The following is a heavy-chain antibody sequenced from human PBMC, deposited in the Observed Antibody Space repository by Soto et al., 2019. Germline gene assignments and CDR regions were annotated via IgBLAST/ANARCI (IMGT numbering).Heavy chain of an antibody. J-gene: IGHJ6*03. CDR1: GYTFTSYD. V-gene: IGHV1-8*01. Sequence: ASVTVSCQAAGYTFTSYDINWVRQATGQGLEWMGWMNPNSGNTGYAQKFQGRVTMTRNTSISTAYMELSSLRSEDTAVYYCARGPGSWYYYYMDVWGKGTTVTVSS. CDR2: MNPNSGNT. D-gene: IGHD6-13*01. CDR3: ARGPGSWYYYYMDV.